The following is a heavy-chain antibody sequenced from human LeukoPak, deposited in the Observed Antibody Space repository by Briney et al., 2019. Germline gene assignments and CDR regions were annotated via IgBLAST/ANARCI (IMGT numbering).Heavy chain of an antibody. Sequence: GASVKVSCKASGYTFTGYYMHWVRQAPGQGLEWMGWINPNSGGTNYAQKFQGRVTMTRDTSISTAYMELSRLRSDDTAVYYCARPKGDTHNWFDPWGQGTLVTVSS. CDR3: ARPKGDTHNWFDP. V-gene: IGHV1-2*02. CDR2: INPNSGGT. D-gene: IGHD2-2*02. CDR1: GYTFTGYY. J-gene: IGHJ5*02.